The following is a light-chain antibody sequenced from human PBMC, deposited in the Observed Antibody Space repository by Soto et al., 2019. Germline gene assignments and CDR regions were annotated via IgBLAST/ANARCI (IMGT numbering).Light chain of an antibody. CDR2: GAS. CDR1: QSVSSNF. J-gene: IGKJ1*01. CDR3: QQYDSSPRT. Sequence: ENVLTHSPGTLSLSPGERATLSCSSSQSVSSNFLAWYQQKPGQAPRLLIYGASNRATGIPDRFSGSGSGTDFTLTISRLEPEDFAAYYCQQYDSSPRTFGQGTKVDIK. V-gene: IGKV3-20*01.